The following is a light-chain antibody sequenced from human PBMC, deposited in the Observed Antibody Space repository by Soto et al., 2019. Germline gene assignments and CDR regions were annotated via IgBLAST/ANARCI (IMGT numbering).Light chain of an antibody. V-gene: IGKV3-11*02. J-gene: IGKJ2*01. CDR2: DAT. Sequence: VLTQSPATLSSPPGARATLSCRASQSIGNQLTWYQQRPGRAPRLLMYDATHRATGVPARFSASGFGRDFSLTISSLEPEDCAVYYCHHRDDRPPMYSFGQGTKLEI. CDR3: HHRDDRPPMYS. CDR1: QSIGNQ.